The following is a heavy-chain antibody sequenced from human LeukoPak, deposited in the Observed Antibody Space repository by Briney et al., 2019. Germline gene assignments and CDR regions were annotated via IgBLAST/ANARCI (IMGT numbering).Heavy chain of an antibody. CDR2: INPSGDNT. CDR1: GYTFTHNF. Sequence: ASVKVSCKASGYTFTHNFMHWVRQAPGQGLGWMGIINPSGDNTWYAQKFQGRVTMTRDMATSTDYMEVNSLRSEDTAVYYCARDNSMGDSAWWFDPWGQGTLVTVSS. V-gene: IGHV1-46*01. D-gene: IGHD5-12*01. J-gene: IGHJ5*02. CDR3: ARDNSMGDSAWWFDP.